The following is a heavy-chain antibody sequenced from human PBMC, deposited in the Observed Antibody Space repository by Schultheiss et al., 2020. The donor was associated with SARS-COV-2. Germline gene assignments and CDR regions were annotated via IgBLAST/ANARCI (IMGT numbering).Heavy chain of an antibody. Sequence: SQTLSLTCAVYGGSFSGYYWSWIRQPAGKGLEWIGRIYTSGSTNYNPSLKSRVTISVDTSKNQFSLKLSSVTAADTAVYYCAREGKSGPDPWGQGTLVTVSS. CDR3: AREGKSGPDP. CDR1: GGSFSGYY. J-gene: IGHJ5*02. D-gene: IGHD3-10*01. CDR2: IYTSGST. V-gene: IGHV4-4*07.